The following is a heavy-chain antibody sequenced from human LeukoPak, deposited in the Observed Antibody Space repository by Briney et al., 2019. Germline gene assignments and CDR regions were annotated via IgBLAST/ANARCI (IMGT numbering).Heavy chain of an antibody. CDR1: GCTFTGYY. CDR2: INPNSGGT. Sequence: GASVKVSCKASGCTFTGYYMHWVRQAPGQGLEWMGWINPNSGGTNYAQKFQGRVTMTRDTSISTAYMELSRLRSDDTAVYYCARAWGELRYFDWLLFIWGQGTLVTVSS. V-gene: IGHV1-2*02. D-gene: IGHD3-9*01. J-gene: IGHJ4*02. CDR3: ARAWGELRYFDWLLFI.